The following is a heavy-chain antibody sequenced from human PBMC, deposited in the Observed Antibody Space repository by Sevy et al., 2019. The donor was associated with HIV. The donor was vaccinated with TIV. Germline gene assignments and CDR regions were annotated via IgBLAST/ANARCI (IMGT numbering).Heavy chain of an antibody. CDR3: ATLVDYGGNSDYYYMDV. CDR1: GYSISNGYY. V-gene: IGHV4-38-2*01. J-gene: IGHJ6*03. D-gene: IGHD4-17*01. CDR2: IYHSGNT. Sequence: SETLSLTCAVSGYSISNGYYWSRIQQSPGKGLEWIGGIYHSGNTYNNPSLKSRVTLSVDTSKNQFSLKVTSVTAADTAVYYCATLVDYGGNSDYYYMDVWGKGATVTVSS.